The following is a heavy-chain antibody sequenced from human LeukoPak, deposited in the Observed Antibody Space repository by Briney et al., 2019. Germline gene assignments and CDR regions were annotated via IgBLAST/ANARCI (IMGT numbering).Heavy chain of an antibody. CDR2: IYYSGST. V-gene: IGHV4-59*01. CDR1: GGSISSYY. J-gene: IGHJ6*04. Sequence: MPSETLSLTCTVSGGSISSYYWSWIRQPPGKGLEWIGYIYYSGSTNYNPSLKSRVTISVDTSKNQFSLKLSSVTAADTAVYYCAREPYYYGSGSYSWGYYGMHVWGKGTTVTVSS. D-gene: IGHD3-10*01. CDR3: AREPYYYGSGSYSWGYYGMHV.